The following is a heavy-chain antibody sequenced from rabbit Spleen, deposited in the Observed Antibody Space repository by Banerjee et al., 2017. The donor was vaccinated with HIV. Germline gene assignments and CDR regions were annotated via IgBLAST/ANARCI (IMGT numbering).Heavy chain of an antibody. CDR2: IYNVDGRT. CDR1: GFSFSKSY. D-gene: IGHD1-1*01. V-gene: IGHV1S47*01. Sequence: QQRLVESGGGLVKPGASLTLTCKASGFSFSKSYYMCWVRQAPGKGPEWIACIYNVDGRTYYASWVNGRFTISRSTSLNTVTLQMTSLTAADTATYFCAGSIPNTILYFRLWGQGTLVTVS. J-gene: IGHJ4*01. CDR3: AGSIPNTILYFRL.